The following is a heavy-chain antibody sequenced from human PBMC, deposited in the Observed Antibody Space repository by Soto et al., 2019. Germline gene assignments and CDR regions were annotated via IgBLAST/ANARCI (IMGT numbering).Heavy chain of an antibody. Sequence: QLHLVQSGAEVKTPGSSVKVSCKASGGTFTVYAITWVRHAPGQGLEWMGGILPRFGTTNYAQKFQGRVTITADTSTGTAYMELRSLTSEYTAIYYCEREEQHLAYKWFDPWGQGTLVTVSS. D-gene: IGHD6-13*01. V-gene: IGHV1-69*06. J-gene: IGHJ5*02. CDR3: EREEQHLAYKWFDP. CDR1: GGTFTVYA. CDR2: ILPRFGTT.